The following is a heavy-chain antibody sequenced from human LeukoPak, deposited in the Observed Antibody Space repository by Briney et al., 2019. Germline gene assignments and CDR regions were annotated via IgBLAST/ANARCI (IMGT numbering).Heavy chain of an antibody. CDR2: IFYDGRNK. CDR3: ARDLPGITVAGATEH. Sequence: GGSLRLSCAASGFTFSSYVMHWVRQAPGKGLEWVAVIFYDGRNKYYADSVKGRFTISRDNSKNTLYLQMNSLRAEDTAVYCCARDLPGITVAGATEHWGQGTLVTVSS. V-gene: IGHV3-30*04. J-gene: IGHJ1*01. D-gene: IGHD6-19*01. CDR1: GFTFSSYV.